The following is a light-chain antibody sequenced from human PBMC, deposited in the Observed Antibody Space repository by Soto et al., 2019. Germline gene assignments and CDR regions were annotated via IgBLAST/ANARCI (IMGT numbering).Light chain of an antibody. CDR3: QESSSTPIT. J-gene: IGKJ5*01. CDR2: AAS. Sequence: DIQMTHSPATVSGSVGDRVQITYRASQTISSWLAWYQQKPGKAPKHLIYAASSLQSGVPSRFSGSGSATDFTLTISSLQPEDFATYYCQESSSTPITFGQGTRLEIK. V-gene: IGKV1-39*01. CDR1: QTISSW.